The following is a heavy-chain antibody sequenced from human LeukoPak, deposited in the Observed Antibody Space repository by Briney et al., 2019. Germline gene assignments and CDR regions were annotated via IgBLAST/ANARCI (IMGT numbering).Heavy chain of an antibody. D-gene: IGHD2-15*01. CDR2: ISYDGSNK. J-gene: IGHJ1*01. Sequence: GGSLRLSCAASGFTFSSYGMHWVRQAPGKGLEWVAVISYDGSNKYYADSVKGRFTISRDSSKNTLYLQMNSLRAEDTAVYYCAKDKRGYCSGGSCYTNFQHWGQGTLVTVSS. CDR1: GFTFSSYG. CDR3: AKDKRGYCSGGSCYTNFQH. V-gene: IGHV3-30*18.